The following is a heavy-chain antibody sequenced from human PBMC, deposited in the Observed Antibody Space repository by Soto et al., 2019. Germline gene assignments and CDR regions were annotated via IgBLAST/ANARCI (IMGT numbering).Heavy chain of an antibody. CDR1: EFSFSRSY. D-gene: IGHD3-10*01. CDR3: AVRDGGGDD. V-gene: IGHV3-21*06. Sequence: EVQLVESGGGLVKPGGSLRLSCAASEFSFSRSYMNWIRQAPGKGLEWVSYISSGGDSTFYADSMTGRFTISRDNAKNSFFLPMNNLTAEDAAVYICAVRDGGGDDWGQGTLVTVS. J-gene: IGHJ4*02. CDR2: ISSGGDST.